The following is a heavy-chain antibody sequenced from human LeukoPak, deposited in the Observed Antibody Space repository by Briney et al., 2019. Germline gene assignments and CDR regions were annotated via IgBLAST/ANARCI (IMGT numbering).Heavy chain of an antibody. V-gene: IGHV1-8*01. CDR1: GYSFTSYD. CDR3: AKEGAVVVAEAIDY. D-gene: IGHD2-15*01. Sequence: ASVKVSCKPSGYSFTSYDINWVRESTGQGLEWMGWTSPKSGHTGYAQNFQGRVTMTRNTSISTAYMELSSLRSEDTAVYYCAKEGAVVVAEAIDYWGQGTLVTVSS. CDR2: TSPKSGHT. J-gene: IGHJ4*02.